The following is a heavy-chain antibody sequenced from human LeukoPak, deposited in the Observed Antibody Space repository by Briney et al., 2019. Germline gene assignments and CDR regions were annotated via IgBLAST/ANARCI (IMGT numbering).Heavy chain of an antibody. CDR1: GYTFTSYG. CDR2: ISAYNGNT. D-gene: IGHD3-3*02. CDR3: ARDAAKIHFWSGYYTGILGY. J-gene: IGHJ4*02. Sequence: GASVKVSCKASGYTFTSYGISWVRQAPGQGLEWMGWISAYNGNTNYAQKLQGRVTMTTDTSTSTAYMELRSLRSDDTAVYYCARDAAKIHFWSGYYTGILGYWGQGTLVTVSS. V-gene: IGHV1-18*01.